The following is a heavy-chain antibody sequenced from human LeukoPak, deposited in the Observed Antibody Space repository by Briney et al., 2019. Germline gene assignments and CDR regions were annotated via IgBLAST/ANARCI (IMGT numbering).Heavy chain of an antibody. V-gene: IGHV4-4*07. J-gene: IGHJ3*02. D-gene: IGHD5-18*01. Sequence: LETLSLTCTVSGGSPRTYYWTWIRPAAGRRLEWIGRVYSTGSTNYIPSLKSRVTMSVDTSKDQFSLHLSSVTAADTAVYYCARIYGYAFDIWGQGTMVIVSA. CDR2: VYSTGST. CDR3: ARIYGYAFDI. CDR1: GGSPRTYY.